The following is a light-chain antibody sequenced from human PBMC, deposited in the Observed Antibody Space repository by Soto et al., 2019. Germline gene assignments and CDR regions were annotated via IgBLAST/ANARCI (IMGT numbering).Light chain of an antibody. CDR3: QQLNSYPIT. CDR2: AAS. Sequence: DIKLTQSPSFLSASVGDRVTITCRASQGLSSDLAWYQQKPGKAPKLLIYAASTLQSGVPSRFSGSGSGTEFTLTISSLQPEDFATYYCQQLNSYPITFGQGTRVEIK. CDR1: QGLSSD. V-gene: IGKV1-9*01. J-gene: IGKJ5*01.